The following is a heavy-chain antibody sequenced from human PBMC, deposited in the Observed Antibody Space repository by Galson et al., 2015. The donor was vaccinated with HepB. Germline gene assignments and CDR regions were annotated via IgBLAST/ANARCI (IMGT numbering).Heavy chain of an antibody. V-gene: IGHV4-59*01. D-gene: IGHD1-14*01. CDR1: GGSISSDH. J-gene: IGHJ6*02. CDR3: ARASALRNYGLDV. Sequence: ETLSLTCIVSGGSISSDHWTWIRQPPGKGLEYIGSLSYTGSTNYSPSLKSRLTISADRSRNKFSLELSSVTAADTAVYYCARASALRNYGLDVWGQGTTVTVSS. CDR2: LSYTGST.